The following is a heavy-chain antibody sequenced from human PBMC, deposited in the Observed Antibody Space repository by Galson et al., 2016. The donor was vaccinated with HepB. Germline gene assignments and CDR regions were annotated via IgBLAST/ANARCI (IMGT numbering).Heavy chain of an antibody. CDR1: GFTFSTYW. D-gene: IGHD3-3*01. CDR3: ANFNVNP. V-gene: IGHV3-7*03. J-gene: IGHJ5*02. Sequence: SLRLSCAASGFTFSTYWMHWVRQAPGKGLEWVANINQDGSQKYYVDSVKGLFTISRDNAKNSLYLQMNSLTADDTAVYYCANFNVNPWGQGTLVTVSS. CDR2: INQDGSQK.